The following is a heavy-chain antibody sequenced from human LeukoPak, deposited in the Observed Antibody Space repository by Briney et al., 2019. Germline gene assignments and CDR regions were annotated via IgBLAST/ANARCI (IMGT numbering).Heavy chain of an antibody. CDR1: GGTFSSYA. Sequence: GASVKVSCKASGGTFSSYAISWVRLAPGQGLEWTGGIIPIFGTANYAQKFQGRVTITADESTSTAYMELSSLRSEDTAVYYCAREDCSSTSCYVYPIRQWGQGTLVTVSS. CDR2: IIPIFGTA. J-gene: IGHJ4*02. D-gene: IGHD2-2*01. CDR3: AREDCSSTSCYVYPIRQ. V-gene: IGHV1-69*13.